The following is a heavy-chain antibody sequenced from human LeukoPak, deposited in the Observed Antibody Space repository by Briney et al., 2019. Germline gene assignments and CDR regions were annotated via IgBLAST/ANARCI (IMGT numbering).Heavy chain of an antibody. CDR3: ARDRGPYDFWSGYPYYYGMDV. CDR2: ISSSSSYI. J-gene: IGHJ6*02. V-gene: IGHV3-21*01. CDR1: GFTFSSYS. Sequence: GGSLRLSCAASGFTFSSYSMNWVRQAPGKGLEWVSSISSSSSYIYYADSVKGRFTISRDNAKNSLYLQMNSLRAEDTAVYYCARDRGPYDFWSGYPYYYGMDVWGQGTTVTVSS. D-gene: IGHD3-3*01.